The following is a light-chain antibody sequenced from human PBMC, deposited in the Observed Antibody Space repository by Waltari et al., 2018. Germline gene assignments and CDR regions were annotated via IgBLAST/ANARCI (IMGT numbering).Light chain of an antibody. CDR3: QQYKNWPPVT. J-gene: IGKJ4*01. CDR1: QSVSSN. Sequence: EIVMTQSPATLSASPGERATLSCRASQSVSSNLAWYQQKPGQAPSLLIYGASTRATGIPARFSGSGSGTEFTLTISSLQSEDFALYYCQQYKNWPPVTFGGGTKVEIK. V-gene: IGKV3-15*01. CDR2: GAS.